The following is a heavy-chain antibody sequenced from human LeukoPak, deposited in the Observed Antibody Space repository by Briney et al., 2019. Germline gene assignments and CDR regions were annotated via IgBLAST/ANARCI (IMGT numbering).Heavy chain of an antibody. V-gene: IGHV1-69*05. J-gene: IGHJ5*02. D-gene: IGHD2-15*01. CDR1: GGTFSSYA. CDR2: IIPIFGTA. CDR3: ASKVILGYCSGGSCYDWFDP. Sequence: SVKVSCKASGGTFSSYAISWVRQAPGQGLEWMGGIIPIFGTANYAQKFQGRVTITTDESTGTAYMELSSLRSEDTAVYYCASKVILGYCSGGSCYDWFDPWGQGTLVTVSS.